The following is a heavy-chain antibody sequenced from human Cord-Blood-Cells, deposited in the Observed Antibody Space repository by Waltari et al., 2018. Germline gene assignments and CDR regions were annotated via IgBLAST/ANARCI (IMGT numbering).Heavy chain of an antibody. V-gene: IGHV2-5*02. CDR2: IYWDDDK. CDR1: GFSLSTSGVG. D-gene: IGHD2-2*01. Sequence: QITLKASGPTLAKPTQTLTPTCTSSGFSLSTSGVGVGWIRQPPGKALEWLALIYWDDDKGYNPSLESRLTITKDTSKNQVVLTMTNMDPVDTATYYCAHSGPYAWAAAPFDYWGQGTLVTVSS. CDR3: AHSGPYAWAAAPFDY. J-gene: IGHJ4*02.